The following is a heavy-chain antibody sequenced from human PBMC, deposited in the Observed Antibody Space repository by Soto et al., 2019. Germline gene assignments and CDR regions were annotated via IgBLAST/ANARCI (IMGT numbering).Heavy chain of an antibody. CDR2: IYSGGST. Sequence: GGSLRLSCAASGFTVSSNYMSWVRQAPGKGLEWVSVIYSGGSTYYADSVKGRFTISRDNSKNTLYLQMNSLRAEDTAVYYCARGMVRGVIMETGRRGDYYYYMDVWGKGTTVTVSS. CDR1: GFTVSSNY. CDR3: ARGMVRGVIMETGRRGDYYYYMDV. D-gene: IGHD3-10*01. J-gene: IGHJ6*03. V-gene: IGHV3-66*01.